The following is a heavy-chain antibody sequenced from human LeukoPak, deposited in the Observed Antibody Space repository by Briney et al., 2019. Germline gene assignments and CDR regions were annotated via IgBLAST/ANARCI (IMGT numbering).Heavy chain of an antibody. CDR3: ARDPVYSYGDYYYYYMDV. D-gene: IGHD5-18*01. J-gene: IGHJ6*03. CDR2: INPNSGGT. Sequence: GASVKVSCKASGYTFTGYYMHWVRQAPGQGLEWMGWINPNSGGTNYAQKFQGRVTMTRDTSISTAYMELSRLRSDDTAVYYCARDPVYSYGDYYYYYMDVWGKGTTVTVSS. V-gene: IGHV1-2*02. CDR1: GYTFTGYY.